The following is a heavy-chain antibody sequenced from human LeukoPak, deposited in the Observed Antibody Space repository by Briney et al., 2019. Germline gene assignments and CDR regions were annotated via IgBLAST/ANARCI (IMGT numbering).Heavy chain of an antibody. CDR1: GGSITSYY. J-gene: IGHJ4*02. D-gene: IGHD2-21*02. Sequence: SETLSLTCTVSGGSITSYYWSWIRQPPGKGLEWIGYIYYSGSTNYNPSLKNRVTISVDTSKNQFSLKLSSVTAADTAVYCCARHGYCGGDCYFDYWGQGTLVTVSS. CDR2: IYYSGST. CDR3: ARHGYCGGDCYFDY. V-gene: IGHV4-59*08.